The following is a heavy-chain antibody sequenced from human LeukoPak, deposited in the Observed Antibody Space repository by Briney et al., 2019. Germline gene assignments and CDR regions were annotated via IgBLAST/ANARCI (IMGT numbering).Heavy chain of an antibody. CDR3: ARDFIISRGSGSRRDYYYYMDV. J-gene: IGHJ6*03. CDR1: GYTFTSYA. CDR2: INTNTGNP. V-gene: IGHV7-4-1*02. Sequence: ASVKVSCKASGYTFTSYAMNWVRQAPGQGLEWMGWINTNTGNPTYAQGFTGRFVFSLDTSVSTAYLQISSLKAEDTAVYYCARDFIISRGSGSRRDYYYYMDVWGKGTTVTVSS. D-gene: IGHD3-10*01.